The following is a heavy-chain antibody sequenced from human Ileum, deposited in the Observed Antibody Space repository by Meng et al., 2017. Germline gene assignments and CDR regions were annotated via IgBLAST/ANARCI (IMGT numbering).Heavy chain of an antibody. CDR3: ASARYDN. J-gene: IGHJ4*02. CDR1: GGSITSRSYY. V-gene: IGHV4-39*01. Sequence: QLQLQESGPGLVKPSETLSLTCTVSGGSITSRSYYWGWIRQPPGQGLEWIGTIYYGGSTYYSPSLKSRVTISVDTSKNQFSLKLTSVTAADTAVYYCASARYDNWGQGTLVTVSS. CDR2: IYYGGST.